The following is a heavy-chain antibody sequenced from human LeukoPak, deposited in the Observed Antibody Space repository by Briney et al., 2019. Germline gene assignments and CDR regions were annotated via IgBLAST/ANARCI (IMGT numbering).Heavy chain of an antibody. CDR2: ISAYNGNT. CDR3: AARSYGGNDY. V-gene: IGHV1-18*04. J-gene: IGHJ4*02. Sequence: GASVKVSCKASGYTFTSYYMHWVRQAPGQGLEWMGWISAYNGNTNYAQKLQGRVTMTTDTSTSTAYMELRSLRSDDTAVYYCAARSYGGNDYWGQGTLVTVSS. D-gene: IGHD4-23*01. CDR1: GYTFTSYY.